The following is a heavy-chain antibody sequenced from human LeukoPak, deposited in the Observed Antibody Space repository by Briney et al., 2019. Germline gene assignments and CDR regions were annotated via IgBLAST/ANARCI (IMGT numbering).Heavy chain of an antibody. CDR2: IYYSGST. J-gene: IGHJ6*02. CDR1: GGSISSYY. CDR3: AKGSVSYDARARHGMDV. V-gene: IGHV4-59*01. Sequence: PSETLSLTCTVSGGSISSYYWSWIRQPPGKGLEWIGYIYYSGSTNYNPSLKSRVTISVDTSKNQFSLKLSSVTAADTAVYYCAKGSVSYDARARHGMDVWGQGTTVTVSS. D-gene: IGHD3-22*01.